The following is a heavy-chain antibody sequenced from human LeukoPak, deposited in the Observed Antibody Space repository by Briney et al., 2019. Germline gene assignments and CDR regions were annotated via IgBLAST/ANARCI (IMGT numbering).Heavy chain of an antibody. J-gene: IGHJ4*02. D-gene: IGHD6-19*01. Sequence: GGSLRLSCADSGFTFSSHWMSWVRQAPGKGLEWVANIKQDGSEIYYLDSVKGRFTISRDNTKNSLYLQMNSLRVDDTAVYYCARDAVTGYSSGWYKPFPFDYWGQGSLVTVSS. CDR3: ARDAVTGYSSGWYKPFPFDY. CDR1: GFTFSSHW. CDR2: IKQDGSEI. V-gene: IGHV3-7*01.